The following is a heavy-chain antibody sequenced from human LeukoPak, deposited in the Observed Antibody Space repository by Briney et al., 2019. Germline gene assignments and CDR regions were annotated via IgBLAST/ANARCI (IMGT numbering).Heavy chain of an antibody. CDR3: VVVVEPPDSDGFDV. D-gene: IGHD1-14*01. J-gene: IGHJ3*01. CDR1: GFTFGNSW. V-gene: IGHV3-74*01. Sequence: QPGGSLRLSCAASGFTFGNSWVHWVRQAPGKGLVRVSLINADGSTATYADSVKGRFTISRDNARNTLSLQMNSLTIEDTAVYYCVVVVEPPDSDGFDVWGQGTMITVSS. CDR2: INADGSTA.